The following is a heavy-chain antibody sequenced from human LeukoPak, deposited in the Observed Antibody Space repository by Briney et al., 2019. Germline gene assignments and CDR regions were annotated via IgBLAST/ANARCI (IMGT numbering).Heavy chain of an antibody. Sequence: ASVKISCKASGYIFRSHGISWVRQAPGQGLEWMGWISAYNGDTKYAQTFQGRVTMTTETSTSTAYMELRSLRSDDTAVYYCARARVETSLDYWGQGTLVTVSS. CDR1: GYIFRSHG. CDR2: ISAYNGDT. J-gene: IGHJ4*02. CDR3: ARARVETSLDY. D-gene: IGHD5-24*01. V-gene: IGHV1-18*01.